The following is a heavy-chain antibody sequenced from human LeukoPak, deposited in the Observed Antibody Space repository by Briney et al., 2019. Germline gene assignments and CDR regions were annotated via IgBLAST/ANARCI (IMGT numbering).Heavy chain of an antibody. Sequence: GGSLRLSCEVSGFSLTTYGMLWVRQAPGKGLEWVAFIRSNGINTYYGDSVKGRFTISRDISRSTLYLQINTLTTDDTALYFCAKDRPLKGGFDPWGQGSLVSV. V-gene: IGHV3-30*02. CDR3: AKDRPLKGGFDP. CDR1: GFSLTTYG. CDR2: IRSNGINT. J-gene: IGHJ5*02. D-gene: IGHD3-16*01.